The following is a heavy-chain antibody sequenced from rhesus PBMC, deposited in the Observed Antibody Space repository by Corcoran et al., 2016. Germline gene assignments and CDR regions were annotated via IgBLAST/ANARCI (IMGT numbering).Heavy chain of an antibody. CDR3: ARHEWPDDAFDF. J-gene: IGHJ3*01. V-gene: IGHV4-122*02. Sequence: QVQLQESGPGLVKPSATLSLTCAVSGGSISRSYYYCSWIRHAPGKGLEWIGYISYSGSTNYNPSLKSRVTISRDTSKNQFSLKLSSVTAADTAVYYCARHEWPDDAFDFWGQGLRVTISS. CDR1: GGSISRSYYY. D-gene: IGHD2-33*01. CDR2: ISYSGST.